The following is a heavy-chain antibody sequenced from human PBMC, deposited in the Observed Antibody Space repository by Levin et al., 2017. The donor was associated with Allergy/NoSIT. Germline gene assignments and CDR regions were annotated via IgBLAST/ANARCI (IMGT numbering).Heavy chain of an antibody. CDR1: GGSIGTGDYY. CDR2: VYYNGGS. Sequence: SETLSLTCTVSGGSIGTGDYYWSWIRQAPGTGLEWMGYVYYNGGSFSKPSLKSRLSQSIDMSKNQFSLKVTSVTAADTAVYYCAREGYGSYFDSWGQGLLVTVSS. J-gene: IGHJ4*02. D-gene: IGHD1-26*01. CDR3: AREGYGSYFDS. V-gene: IGHV4-30-4*08.